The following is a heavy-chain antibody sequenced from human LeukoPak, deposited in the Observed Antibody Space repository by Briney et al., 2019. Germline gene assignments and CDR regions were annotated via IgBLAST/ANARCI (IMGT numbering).Heavy chain of an antibody. J-gene: IGHJ6*03. Sequence: GRSLRLSCAASGFTFSSYGMHWVRRAPGKGLEWVAVIWYGGSNKYYADSVKGRFTISRDNSKNTLYLQMNSLRAEDTAVYYCAKDSHTYDSSGYSPNYYYYMDVWGKGTTVTVSS. CDR3: AKDSHTYDSSGYSPNYYYYMDV. CDR2: IWYGGSNK. V-gene: IGHV3-30*18. D-gene: IGHD3-22*01. CDR1: GFTFSSYG.